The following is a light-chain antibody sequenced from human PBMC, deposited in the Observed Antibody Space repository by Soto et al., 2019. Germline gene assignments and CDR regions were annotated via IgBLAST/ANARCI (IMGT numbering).Light chain of an antibody. V-gene: IGKV3-11*01. CDR2: DSS. CDR1: QSVDKF. CDR3: QQRKHWPPIT. J-gene: IGKJ5*01. Sequence: EFELTQSPASLSFSPWESATLYWSSSQSVDKFLAWYQQRPGQPPRLLMFDSSNRATGVPVRFSGSGSGTVFTLTIDSLEPEDSAVYYCQQRKHWPPITFGQGTRLEIK.